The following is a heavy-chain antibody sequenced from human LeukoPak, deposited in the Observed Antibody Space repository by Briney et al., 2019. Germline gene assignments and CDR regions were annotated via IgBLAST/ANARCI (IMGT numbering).Heavy chain of an antibody. J-gene: IGHJ5*02. D-gene: IGHD2-2*01. CDR3: ARMAAYCTSTSCSRWGWFDP. V-gene: IGHV4-34*01. Sequence: SETLSLTCAVYGGSFSGYYWSWIRQPPGKGLEWIGEINHSGSTNYNPSLKSRVTISVDTSKNQFSLKLSPVTGADTAVYYCARMAAYCTSTSCSRWGWFDPWGQGTLVTVSS. CDR2: INHSGST. CDR1: GGSFSGYY.